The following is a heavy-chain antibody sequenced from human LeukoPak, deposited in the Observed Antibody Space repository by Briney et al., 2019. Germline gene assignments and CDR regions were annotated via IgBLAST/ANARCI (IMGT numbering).Heavy chain of an antibody. J-gene: IGHJ4*02. CDR3: ARARDSSSWFSSDY. Sequence: GGSLRLSCAASGFTFSSYWMNWVRQAPGKGLEWVANIQQDGSEKYYVDSVKGRFTISRDNAKNSLYLQMNSLRAEDTAVYYCARARDSSSWFSSDYWGQGTLVTVSS. CDR1: GFTFSSYW. V-gene: IGHV3-7*04. D-gene: IGHD6-13*01. CDR2: IQQDGSEK.